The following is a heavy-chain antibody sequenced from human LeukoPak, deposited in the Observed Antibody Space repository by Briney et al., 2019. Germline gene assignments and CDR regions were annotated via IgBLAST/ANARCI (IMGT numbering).Heavy chain of an antibody. CDR1: GGSFSGYY. CDR2: INHSGST. Sequence: SETLSLTCAVYGGSFSGYYWSWIRQPPGKGLEWIGEINHSGSTNYNPSLKSRVTISVDTSKNQFSLKLSSVTAADTAVYYCARGYLLWNRYSGSYSYWYFDLWGRGTLVTVSS. CDR3: ARGYLLWNRYSGSYSYWYFDL. J-gene: IGHJ2*01. D-gene: IGHD1-26*01. V-gene: IGHV4-34*01.